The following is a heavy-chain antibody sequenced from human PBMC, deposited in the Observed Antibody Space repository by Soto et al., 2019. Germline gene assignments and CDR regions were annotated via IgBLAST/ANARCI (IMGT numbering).Heavy chain of an antibody. CDR2: IIPIFGTA. CDR1: GGTFSSYA. CDR3: ARVPPSYYDSGGYYPFDY. J-gene: IGHJ4*02. Sequence: QVQLVQSGAEVKKPGSSVKVSCKASGGTFSSYAISWVRQAPGQGLEWMGGIIPIFGTANYAQKFQGRVTITADESTSTAYIELSSLRSEDTDVYYCARVPPSYYDSGGYYPFDYWGQGTLVTVSS. D-gene: IGHD3-22*01. V-gene: IGHV1-69*01.